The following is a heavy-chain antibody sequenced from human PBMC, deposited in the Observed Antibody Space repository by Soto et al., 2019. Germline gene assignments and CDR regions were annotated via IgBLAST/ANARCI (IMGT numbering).Heavy chain of an antibody. Sequence: QVQLQESGPGLVKPSETLSITCTVSGGSISSYYWSWIRQPRGKGLEWIGYIYYSGSTNYNPSLKSRVTISVDTSKNQFSLKLSSVTAADTAVYYCARRYGYAFDIWGQGSMVTVSS. CDR3: ARRYGYAFDI. CDR1: GGSISSYY. J-gene: IGHJ3*02. V-gene: IGHV4-59*01. D-gene: IGHD4-17*01. CDR2: IYYSGST.